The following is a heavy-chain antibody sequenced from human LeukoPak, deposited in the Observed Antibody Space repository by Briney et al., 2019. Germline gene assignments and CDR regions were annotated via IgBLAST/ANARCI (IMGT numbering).Heavy chain of an antibody. V-gene: IGHV4-59*01. J-gene: IGHJ4*02. CDR3: ASMDYYYGSGLFDY. CDR1: GGSITGYY. D-gene: IGHD3-10*01. CDR2: MYYTGST. Sequence: SETLPLTCTVSGGSITGYYWSWIRQPPGKGLEWIGYMYYTGSTNYNPSLKSRVTISVDTSKNQFSLMLSAVTVADTAVYYCASMDYYYGSGLFDYWGQGTLVTVSS.